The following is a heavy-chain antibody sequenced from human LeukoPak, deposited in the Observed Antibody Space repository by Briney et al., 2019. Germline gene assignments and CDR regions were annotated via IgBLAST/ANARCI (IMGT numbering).Heavy chain of an antibody. D-gene: IGHD2-15*01. CDR1: GYTLTSYA. V-gene: IGHV1-3*01. Sequence: ASVKVSCKASGYTLTSYAMHWVRQAPGQRLEWMGWINAGNGNTKYSQKFQGRVTITRDTSASTAYMELSSLRSEDTAVYYCARDHCSGGSCYPLVPDYWGQGTLVTVSS. CDR3: ARDHCSGGSCYPLVPDY. J-gene: IGHJ4*02. CDR2: INAGNGNT.